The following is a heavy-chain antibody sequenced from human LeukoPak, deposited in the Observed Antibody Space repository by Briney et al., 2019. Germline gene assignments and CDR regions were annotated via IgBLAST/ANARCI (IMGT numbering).Heavy chain of an antibody. Sequence: ASVKVSCKASGYTFTGYYMHWVRQAPGQGLEWMGWMNPNSGNTGYAQKFQGRATMTRNTSISTAYMELSSLRSEDTAVYYCARNDASAAGDYWGQGTLVTVSS. D-gene: IGHD6-13*01. V-gene: IGHV1-8*02. J-gene: IGHJ4*02. CDR2: MNPNSGNT. CDR3: ARNDASAAGDY. CDR1: GYTFTGYY.